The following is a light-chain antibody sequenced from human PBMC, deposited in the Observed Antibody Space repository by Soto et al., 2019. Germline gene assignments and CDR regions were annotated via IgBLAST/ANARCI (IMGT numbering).Light chain of an antibody. V-gene: IGKV1-39*01. CDR1: QSIGNW. Sequence: DVQMTQTPSSLSASVGDRVILTCRASQSIGNWLAWYQQKPGKAPILLVYAGSSLQGGVPSRFGGSGSGTDFTLTITSLQPEDFATYYCQQSYSTPTFGGGTKVEIK. CDR3: QQSYSTPT. J-gene: IGKJ4*01. CDR2: AGS.